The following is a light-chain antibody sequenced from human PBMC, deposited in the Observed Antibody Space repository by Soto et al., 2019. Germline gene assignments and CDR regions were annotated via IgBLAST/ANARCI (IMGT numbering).Light chain of an antibody. CDR2: GAS. CDR1: QSISSW. Sequence: DVQMTQSPSTLSASVGDRVTITCRASQSISSWLAWYQQKPGKAPKLLIYGASSLQSGVPARFGGSGSGTDFNLTISSLQPEDFATYCCQQSSSNYPITFGQGTRLEL. V-gene: IGKV1-39*01. CDR3: QQSSSNYPIT. J-gene: IGKJ5*01.